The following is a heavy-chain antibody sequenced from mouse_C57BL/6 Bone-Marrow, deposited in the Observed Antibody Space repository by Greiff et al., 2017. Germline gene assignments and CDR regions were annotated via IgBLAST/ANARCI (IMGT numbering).Heavy chain of an antibody. J-gene: IGHJ4*01. CDR3: ARKDHSNQGAMDY. Sequence: VQLKESGPGLVKPSQSLSLTCSVTGYSITSGYYWNWIRQFPGNKLEWMGYISYDGSNNYNPSLKNRISITRDTSKNQFFLKLNSVTTEDTATYYCARKDHSNQGAMDYWGQGTSVTVSS. CDR1: GYSITSGYY. D-gene: IGHD2-5*01. V-gene: IGHV3-6*01. CDR2: ISYDGSN.